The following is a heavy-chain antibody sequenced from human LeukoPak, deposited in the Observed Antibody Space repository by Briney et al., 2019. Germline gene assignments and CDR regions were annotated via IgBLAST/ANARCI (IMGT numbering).Heavy chain of an antibody. J-gene: IGHJ4*02. CDR3: ARVTARLIDY. D-gene: IGHD5-12*01. V-gene: IGHV6-1*01. CDR1: GDSVSSNSVV. CDR2: TYYRSKWYN. Sequence: SQTLSLTCAISGDSVSSNSVVWNWIRQSPSRGLEWLGRTYYRSKWYNDYAVSVKSRITINPDTSENQFSLQLNSVTPEDTAVYYCARVTARLIDYWGQGTLVTVSS.